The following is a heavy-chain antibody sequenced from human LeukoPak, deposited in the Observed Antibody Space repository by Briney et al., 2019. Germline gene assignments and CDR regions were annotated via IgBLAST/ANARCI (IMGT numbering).Heavy chain of an antibody. CDR2: ISGSGGST. V-gene: IGHV3-23*01. Sequence: GGSLRLSCAASGFTFSSYAMSWVRQAPGKGLEWVSAISGSGGSTYYADSVKGRFTISRDNSKNTLYLQMNSLRAEDTAVYYCAKDIGDFYSSSSAAFDIWGQGTMVTVSS. D-gene: IGHD6-6*01. J-gene: IGHJ3*02. CDR3: AKDIGDFYSSSSAAFDI. CDR1: GFTFSSYA.